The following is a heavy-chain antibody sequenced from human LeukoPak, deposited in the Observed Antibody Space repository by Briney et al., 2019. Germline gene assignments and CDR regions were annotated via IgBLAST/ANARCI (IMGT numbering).Heavy chain of an antibody. J-gene: IGHJ3*02. CDR1: GFTFSNYW. V-gene: IGHV3-74*01. Sequence: GGSLRLSCAASGFTFSNYWMLWVRQAPGKGLVWVSRLNIDGGTTIYADSVKGRFTISRGNAKNTLYLQMNSLRAEDTAVYYCARDRGGDAFDIWGQGTMVTVYS. CDR3: ARDRGGDAFDI. CDR2: LNIDGGTT.